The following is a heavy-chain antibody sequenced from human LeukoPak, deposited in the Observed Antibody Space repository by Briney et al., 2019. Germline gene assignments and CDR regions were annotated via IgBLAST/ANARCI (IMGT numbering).Heavy chain of an antibody. V-gene: IGHV4-34*01. CDR1: GGSFSGYY. J-gene: IGHJ6*03. D-gene: IGHD6-13*01. Sequence: SETLSLTCAVYGGSFSGYYWSWIRQPPGKGLEWIGEINHSGSTYYNPSLKSRVTISVDTSKNQFSLKLSSVTAADTAVYYCARDGYSSSWYGLYYYYYMDVWGKGTTVTVSS. CDR3: ARDGYSSSWYGLYYYYYMDV. CDR2: INHSGST.